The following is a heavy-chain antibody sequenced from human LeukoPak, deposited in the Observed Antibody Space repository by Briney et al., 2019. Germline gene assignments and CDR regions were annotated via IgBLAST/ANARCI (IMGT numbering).Heavy chain of an antibody. J-gene: IGHJ4*02. Sequence: PGGSLRLSCAASGFTFNRYWMNWVRQAPGKGLEWVANIKQDGSQKYYVDSVKGRFTISRDNAKNSLYLQMDSLRAEDTAVYYCASAARQRWLRIDYWGQGTLVTVSS. D-gene: IGHD5-24*01. V-gene: IGHV3-7*03. CDR3: ASAARQRWLRIDY. CDR1: GFTFNRYW. CDR2: IKQDGSQK.